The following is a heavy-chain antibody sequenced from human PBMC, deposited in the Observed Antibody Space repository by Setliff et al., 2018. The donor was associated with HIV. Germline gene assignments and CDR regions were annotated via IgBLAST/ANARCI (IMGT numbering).Heavy chain of an antibody. V-gene: IGHV4-59*04. CDR1: GDSINTHY. D-gene: IGHD2-21*01. CDR3: AAQDLDLVKYYYMDY. J-gene: IGHJ4*02. Sequence: SETLSLTCTVSGDSINTHYWSWIRQPPGKGLEWIGALSSKGQAYYNPSLKSRVAISIDSSKNLFSLRLDSLTAADTAVYYCAAQDLDLVKYYYMDYWGPGALVTVSS. CDR2: LSSKGQA.